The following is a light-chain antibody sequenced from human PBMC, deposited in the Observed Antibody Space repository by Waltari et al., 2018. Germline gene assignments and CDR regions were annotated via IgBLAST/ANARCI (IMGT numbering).Light chain of an antibody. V-gene: IGLV3-27*01. CDR2: KDT. CDR1: VLSKN. Sequence: SSELRQPSSVSVSPGQTARITCSGDVLSKNGRWLQHKPGQASVLVIYKDTERPSGIPGRFSGSNSGTTVTLTISGVLPEDEADYYCYSAADNNWVFGGGTTLTVL. CDR3: YSAADNNWV. J-gene: IGLJ3*02.